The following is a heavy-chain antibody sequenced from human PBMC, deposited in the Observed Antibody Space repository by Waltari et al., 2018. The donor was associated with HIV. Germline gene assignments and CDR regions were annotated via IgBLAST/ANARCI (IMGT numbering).Heavy chain of an antibody. CDR3: AIPGSGLYPTPLDL. Sequence: EVQVLESGGTLVQPGGSLRVPCAASGFAFSDYAVSWVRQAAGQGLEGVSARSKSGDRTYYADSVRGRFTISRDNSKNTLSLQMNSLRVEDTAVYYCAIPGSGLYPTPLDLWGQGTLVTVSS. J-gene: IGHJ5*02. D-gene: IGHD2-2*02. CDR1: GFAFSDYA. CDR2: RSKSGDRT. V-gene: IGHV3-23*01.